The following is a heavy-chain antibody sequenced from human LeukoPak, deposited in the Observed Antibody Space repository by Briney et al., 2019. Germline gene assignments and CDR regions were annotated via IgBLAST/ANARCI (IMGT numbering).Heavy chain of an antibody. CDR3: AKGYYYGSGSYNNAFDI. Sequence: GGSLRLSCVASGFTFSTYWITWVRQAPGKGVEWVANIKQDGSEKYYVDSVKGRFTISRDNAKNSLYLQMNSLRAEDMALYYCAKGYYYGSGSYNNAFDIWGQGTMVTVSS. J-gene: IGHJ3*02. D-gene: IGHD3-10*01. V-gene: IGHV3-7*03. CDR2: IKQDGSEK. CDR1: GFTFSTYW.